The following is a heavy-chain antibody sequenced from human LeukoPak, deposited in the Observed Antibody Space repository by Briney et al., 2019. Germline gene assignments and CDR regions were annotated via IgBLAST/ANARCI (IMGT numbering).Heavy chain of an antibody. Sequence: GGSLRLSCAASGFTFSDYSMNWVRQGPGKGLEWVSSISSRSSSTSYIASVKGRFTISRDNAKNSLYLQMNSLRAEDTAVYYCAKEQYYYGSGPIDYWGQGTLVTVSS. CDR2: ISSRSSST. CDR3: AKEQYYYGSGPIDY. D-gene: IGHD3-10*01. V-gene: IGHV3-21*04. CDR1: GFTFSDYS. J-gene: IGHJ4*02.